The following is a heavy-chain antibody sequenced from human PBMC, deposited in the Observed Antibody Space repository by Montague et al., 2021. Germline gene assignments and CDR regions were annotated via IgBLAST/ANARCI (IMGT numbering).Heavy chain of an antibody. Sequence: SETLSLTCTVSGGSISSTSHYWDWIRQPPGKGLEWIGTFYSGGNTYYNPALKSRVSISADTSNNQFSLKLHSVTAADTAVYSCSRASITGTTTPLDYWGQGTLVTVSS. J-gene: IGHJ4*02. CDR1: GGSISSTSHY. D-gene: IGHD1/OR15-1a*01. CDR3: SRASITGTTTPLDY. CDR2: FYSGGNT. V-gene: IGHV4-39*01.